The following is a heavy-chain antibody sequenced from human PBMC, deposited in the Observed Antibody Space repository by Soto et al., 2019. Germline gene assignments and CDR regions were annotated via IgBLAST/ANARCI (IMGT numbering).Heavy chain of an antibody. D-gene: IGHD5-12*01. CDR2: ISAYNGNT. V-gene: IGHV1-18*01. CDR1: GYTFTSYG. Sequence: ASVKVSCKASGYTFTSYGISWVRQAPGQGLEWMGWISAYNGNTNYAQKLQGRVTMTTDTSTSTAYMELRSLRSDDTAVYYCARDSDFRDSGYVTDWGQGTLVTVSS. CDR3: ARDSDFRDSGYVTD. J-gene: IGHJ4*02.